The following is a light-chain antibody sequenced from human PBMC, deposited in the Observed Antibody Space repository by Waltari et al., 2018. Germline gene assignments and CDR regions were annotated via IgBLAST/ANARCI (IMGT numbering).Light chain of an antibody. CDR1: SSDVGAYNY. J-gene: IGLJ2*01. V-gene: IGLV2-14*01. CDR3: SSYTSSSTLDVV. CDR2: DVS. Sequence: QSALTQPASVSGSPGQSITISCTGTSSDVGAYNYVPCYQQHPGKAPKLMIYDVSNRPSGVSNRFSGSKSGNTASLTISGLQAEDEADYYCSSYTSSSTLDVVFGGGTKLTVL.